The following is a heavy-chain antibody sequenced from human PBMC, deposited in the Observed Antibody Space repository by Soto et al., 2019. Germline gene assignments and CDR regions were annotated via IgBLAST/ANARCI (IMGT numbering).Heavy chain of an antibody. D-gene: IGHD3-3*01. V-gene: IGHV3-43D*04. Sequence: PGGSLRLSCAASGFTFDDYAMHWVRQAPGKGLEWVSLISWDGSNTYYADSVKGRFNIPRDNSKNSLYLQMNSLRPEDTALYYCAKAQRGRKRPFFGQARPYDPYSAMDIWGQGTTVTVSS. CDR2: ISWDGSNT. CDR1: GFTFDDYA. J-gene: IGHJ6*02. CDR3: AKAQRGRKRPFFGQARPYDPYSAMDI.